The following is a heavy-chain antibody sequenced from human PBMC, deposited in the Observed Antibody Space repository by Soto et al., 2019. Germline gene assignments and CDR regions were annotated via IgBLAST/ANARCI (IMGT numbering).Heavy chain of an antibody. V-gene: IGHV3-53*01. CDR3: VRDPAGWGMDV. D-gene: IGHD1-1*01. CDR1: GFTVSMNY. CDR2: IYSGGDT. J-gene: IGHJ6*02. Sequence: GSLRLSCAFSGFTVSMNYINGVRQAPGKGMEWVSVIYSGGDTYYAGSVKGRFTISRENAKNSLYLQMNSLRAGDTAIYYCVRDPAGWGMDVWGQGTTVTVSS.